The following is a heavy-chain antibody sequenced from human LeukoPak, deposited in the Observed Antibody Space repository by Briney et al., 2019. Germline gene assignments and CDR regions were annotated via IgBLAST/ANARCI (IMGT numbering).Heavy chain of an antibody. V-gene: IGHV3-21*01. CDR3: ARDLNYDSSGYYYGSVVAFEP. CDR2: ISSSSSYI. J-gene: IGHJ5*02. Sequence: GGSLRLSCAASGFTFSSYSMNWVRQAPGKGLEWVSSISSSSSYIYYADSVKGRFTISRDNAKNSLYLQMNSLRAEDTAVYYCARDLNYDSSGYYYGSVVAFEPWGQGTLVTVSS. D-gene: IGHD3-22*01. CDR1: GFTFSSYS.